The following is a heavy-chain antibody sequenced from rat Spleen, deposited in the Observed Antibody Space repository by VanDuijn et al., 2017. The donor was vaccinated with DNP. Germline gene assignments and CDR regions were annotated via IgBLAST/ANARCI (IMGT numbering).Heavy chain of an antibody. CDR3: ARGSGTYYWYFDF. CDR2: ISYEGSST. J-gene: IGHJ1*01. Sequence: EVQLVESGGGLVQPGRSMKLSCAASGFTFSNYAMAWVRQAPKKGLEWVATISYEGSSTDYRDSVKGRFTISRDNAKSTLYLQMDSLRSEDTATYFGARGSGTYYWYFDFWGPGTMVTVSS. D-gene: IGHD5-1*01. V-gene: IGHV5-7*01. CDR1: GFTFSNYA.